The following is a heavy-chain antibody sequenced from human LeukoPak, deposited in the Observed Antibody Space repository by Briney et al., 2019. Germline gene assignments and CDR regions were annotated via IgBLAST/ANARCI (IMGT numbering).Heavy chain of an antibody. J-gene: IGHJ5*02. V-gene: IGHV4-59*08. Sequence: GSLRLSCAASGLTFSSYAMSWIRQPPGKGLEWIGYIYYSRNTLHNPTLRSRVTISVDMSKNQFSLRLSSVTAADTAVYYCARHADIGLIRNGFDPWGQGTLVTVSS. D-gene: IGHD3/OR15-3a*01. CDR2: IYYSRNT. CDR1: GLTFSSYA. CDR3: ARHADIGLIRNGFDP.